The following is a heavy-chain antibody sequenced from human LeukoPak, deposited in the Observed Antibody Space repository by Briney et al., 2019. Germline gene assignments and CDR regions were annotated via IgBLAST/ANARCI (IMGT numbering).Heavy chain of an antibody. D-gene: IGHD4-17*01. CDR2: ISGSGGST. J-gene: IGHJ3*02. V-gene: IGHV3-23*01. CDR1: GFTFSSYA. Sequence: GGSLRLSCAASGFTFSSYAMSWVRQAPGKGLEWVSAISGSGGSTYYADSVKGRFTISRDNSKNTLYLQMNSLRAEDTAVYYCAKDQVAGYYGDPRDAFDIWGQGTMVTVSS. CDR3: AKDQVAGYYGDPRDAFDI.